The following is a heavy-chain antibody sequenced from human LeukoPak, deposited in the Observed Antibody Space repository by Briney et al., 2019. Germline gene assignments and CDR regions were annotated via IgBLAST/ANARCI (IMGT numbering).Heavy chain of an antibody. D-gene: IGHD3-3*01. J-gene: IGHJ4*02. Sequence: GGSLRLSCTASGFTFSSYWMSWVRQAPGKGLEWVANIKQDGSEKYYVDSVKGRFTISRDNAKNSLYLQMNGLRAEDTAVYYCARAQLRFLEWSPWGYWGQGTLVTVSS. CDR2: IKQDGSEK. CDR1: GFTFSSYW. V-gene: IGHV3-7*01. CDR3: ARAQLRFLEWSPWGY.